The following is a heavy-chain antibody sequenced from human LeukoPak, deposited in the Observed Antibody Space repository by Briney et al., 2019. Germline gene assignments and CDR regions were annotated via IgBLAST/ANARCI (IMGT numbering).Heavy chain of an antibody. CDR3: VKDSGSSWPNWFDL. CDR2: ISGNGVST. CDR1: GFTFSTYP. Sequence: GGSLTLSCSASGFTFSTYPMHWVRQGPGKGLEYVSAISGNGVSTYYADSLKGRFIISRDNSKNTLYLQMRSLRTEDTAVYYCVKDSGSSWPNWFDLWGQGTLVTVSS. V-gene: IGHV3-64D*06. J-gene: IGHJ5*02. D-gene: IGHD6-13*01.